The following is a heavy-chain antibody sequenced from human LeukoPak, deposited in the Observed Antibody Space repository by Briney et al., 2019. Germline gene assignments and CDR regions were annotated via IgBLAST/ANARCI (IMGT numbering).Heavy chain of an antibody. V-gene: IGHV3-30*02. CDR2: IRYDGSNK. CDR3: AKVRVLLWFGELLSPFDY. Sequence: GGSLRLSCAASVFTFGSYGMHWVRQAPGKGLEGVAFIRYDGSNKYYADSVKGRFTISRDNSKNTLYLQMNSLRAEDTAVYYCAKVRVLLWFGELLSPFDYWGQGTLVTVSS. D-gene: IGHD3-10*01. J-gene: IGHJ4*02. CDR1: VFTFGSYG.